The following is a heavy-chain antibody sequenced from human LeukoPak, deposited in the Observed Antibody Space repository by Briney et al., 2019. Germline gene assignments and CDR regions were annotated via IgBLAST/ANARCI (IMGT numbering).Heavy chain of an antibody. CDR1: GGSVSTYISA. CDR2: TYYRSVWLN. J-gene: IGHJ4*02. Sequence: SQTLSLTFVISGGSVSTYISAWNWPRHSPSGGVEGLGSTYYRSVWLNDYAVSVRGRITITPDTSKNQFSLHLNSVTPEDTAVYYCARGVASDYYDHYGSSGGQDYWSQGTLVTVSS. D-gene: IGHD3-22*01. V-gene: IGHV6-1*01. CDR3: ARGVASDYYDHYGSSGGQDY.